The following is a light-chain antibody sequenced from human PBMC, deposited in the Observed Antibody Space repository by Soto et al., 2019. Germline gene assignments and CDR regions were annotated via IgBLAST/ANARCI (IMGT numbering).Light chain of an antibody. CDR2: DAT. J-gene: IGKJ4*01. Sequence: EVVMTQSPATLSVSPGERATLSCKASQNVRNNLVWYLQKPGQAPRPIIYDATTRATGIPVRFSGSGSGTEFTLTISSLQSEDVGVYYCQQYDNWPPKTFGGGTKVEVK. CDR3: QQYDNWPPKT. V-gene: IGKV3-15*01. CDR1: QNVRNN.